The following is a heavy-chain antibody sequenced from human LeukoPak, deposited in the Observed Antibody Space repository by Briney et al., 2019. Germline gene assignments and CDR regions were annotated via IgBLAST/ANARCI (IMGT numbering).Heavy chain of an antibody. J-gene: IGHJ4*02. CDR2: IIPTFGTA. CDR3: ARDRFSGRAGPSHFDY. V-gene: IGHV1-69*05. Sequence: GASVKVSCKACGGTFSSYAISWVGQAPGQGLEWMGGIIPTFGTANYAQKFQGRVTITTDESTSTAYMELSSLRSEDTAVYYCARDRFSGRAGPSHFDYWGQGTLVTVSS. D-gene: IGHD6-19*01. CDR1: GGTFSSYA.